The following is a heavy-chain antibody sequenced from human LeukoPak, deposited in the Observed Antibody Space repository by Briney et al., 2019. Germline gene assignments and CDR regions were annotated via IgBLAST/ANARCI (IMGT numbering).Heavy chain of an antibody. J-gene: IGHJ4*02. V-gene: IGHV6-1*01. CDR2: TYYRSKWYT. CDR3: ARDTGGYSFDY. D-gene: IGHD5-12*01. CDR1: GDSFSSNNAA. Sequence: SQTLTLTCAISGDSFSSNNAACNWIRQSPSRGLEWLGRTYYRSKWYTEYAVPVKSQIIINPDTSKNQFSLQLNSVTPEDTAVYYCARDTGGYSFDYWGQGTLVTVSS.